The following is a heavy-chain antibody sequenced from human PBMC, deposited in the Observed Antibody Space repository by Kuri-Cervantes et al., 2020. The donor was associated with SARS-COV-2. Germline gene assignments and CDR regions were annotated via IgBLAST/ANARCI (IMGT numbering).Heavy chain of an antibody. D-gene: IGHD2-2*01. J-gene: IGHJ3*02. Sequence: GSLSLTCTVSGGSISSSSYYWGWTRQPPGKGLEWIGSIYYSGSTYYNPSLKSRVTISVDTSKNQFSLKLSSVTAADTAVYYCARRLEYANAFDIWGQGTMVTVSS. CDR3: ARRLEYANAFDI. V-gene: IGHV4-39*01. CDR2: IYYSGST. CDR1: GGSISSSSYY.